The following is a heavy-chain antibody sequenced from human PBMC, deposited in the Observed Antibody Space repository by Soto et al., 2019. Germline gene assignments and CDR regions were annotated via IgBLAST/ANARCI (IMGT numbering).Heavy chain of an antibody. V-gene: IGHV3-23*01. J-gene: IGHJ3*02. CDR1: GFTFSSYA. D-gene: IGHD4-17*01. CDR2: ISGSGGST. CDR3: AKDRTAGDYDAFDI. Sequence: GGSLRLSCAASGFTFSSYAMSWVRQAPGKGLEWVSGISGSGGSTCNADSVKGRFTISRDNSKNTLYLQMNSLRAEDTAVYYCAKDRTAGDYDAFDIWGQGTMVTVSS.